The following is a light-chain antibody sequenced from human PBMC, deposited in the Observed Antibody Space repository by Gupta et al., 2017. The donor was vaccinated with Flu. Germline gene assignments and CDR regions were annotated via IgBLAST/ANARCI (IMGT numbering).Light chain of an antibody. CDR2: GAS. CDR1: QSVSSSS. Sequence: GERATLSCRASQSVSSSSLAWYQQKPRQAPRLLIYGASNRATGIPDRFSGSGSGTDFTLTISRLEPEDFAVYYCQDDGSSRTFGQGTTVEIK. V-gene: IGKV3-20*01. J-gene: IGKJ1*01. CDR3: QDDGSSRT.